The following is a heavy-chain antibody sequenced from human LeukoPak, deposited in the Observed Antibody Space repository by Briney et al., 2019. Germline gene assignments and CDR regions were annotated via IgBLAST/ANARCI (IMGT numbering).Heavy chain of an antibody. CDR2: ITGGGDIT. J-gene: IGHJ2*01. CDR1: GFTFSSYA. V-gene: IGHV3-23*01. D-gene: IGHD6-6*01. CDR3: ARDRRPWYFDL. Sequence: GGSLRLSCAASGFTFSSYAMSWVRQAPGQGLEWVSTITGGGDITKYADSVKGRFTISRDDPKNTLYLQMNSLRADDTAVYYCARDRRPWYFDLWGRGTLVTVSS.